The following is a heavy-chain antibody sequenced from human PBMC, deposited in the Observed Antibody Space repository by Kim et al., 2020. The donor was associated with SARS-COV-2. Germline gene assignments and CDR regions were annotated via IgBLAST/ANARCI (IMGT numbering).Heavy chain of an antibody. CDR2: GGSM. J-gene: IGHJ4*02. Sequence: GGSMKRADSVNSRFSISRDNANKSLSLQMNSLTPEDTAVYYCVREPSNWGQGTLVTVSS. D-gene: IGHD6-6*01. CDR3: VREPSN. V-gene: IGHV3-11*01.